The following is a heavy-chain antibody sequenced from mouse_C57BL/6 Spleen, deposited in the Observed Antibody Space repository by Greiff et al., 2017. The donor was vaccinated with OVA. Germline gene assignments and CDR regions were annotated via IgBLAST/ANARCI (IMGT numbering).Heavy chain of an antibody. CDR1: GYTFTTYP. Sequence: VHLVESGAELVKPGASVKMSCKASGYTFTTYPIEWMKQNHGKSLEWIGNFHPYNDDTKYNEKFKGKATLTVEKSSSTVYLELSRLTSDDSAVYYCARGYYGNYRYFDVWGTGTTVTVSS. CDR3: ARGYYGNYRYFDV. D-gene: IGHD2-1*01. V-gene: IGHV1-47*01. CDR2: FHPYNDDT. J-gene: IGHJ1*03.